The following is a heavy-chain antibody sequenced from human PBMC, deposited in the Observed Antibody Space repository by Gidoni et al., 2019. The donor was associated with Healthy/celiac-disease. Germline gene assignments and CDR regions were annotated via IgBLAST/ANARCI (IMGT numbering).Heavy chain of an antibody. CDR2: INAGNCNT. Sequence: QVQLVQSGAEVKKPGASVKVSCKVSGYTFTSYALHWVRQAPGQRLEWLGWINAGNCNTKYSQKFQGRVTITRDTSASTAYMELSSLRSEDTAVYYCVQWPDYWGQGTLVTVSS. D-gene: IGHD6-19*01. CDR3: VQWPDY. J-gene: IGHJ4*02. V-gene: IGHV1-3*01. CDR1: GYTFTSYA.